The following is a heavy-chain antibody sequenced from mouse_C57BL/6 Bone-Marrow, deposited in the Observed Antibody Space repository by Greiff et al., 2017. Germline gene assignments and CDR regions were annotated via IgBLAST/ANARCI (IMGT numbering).Heavy chain of an antibody. CDR3: ARDYDPGWFAY. D-gene: IGHD2-4*01. Sequence: QVQLQQPGAELVMPGASVKLSCKASGYTFTSYWMHWVKQRPGQGLEWIGEIDPSDSYTNYNQKFKGKSTLTVDKSSSTAYMQLSSLTSEDSAVYYCARDYDPGWFAYCGQGTLVTVSA. V-gene: IGHV1-69*01. J-gene: IGHJ3*01. CDR1: GYTFTSYW. CDR2: IDPSDSYT.